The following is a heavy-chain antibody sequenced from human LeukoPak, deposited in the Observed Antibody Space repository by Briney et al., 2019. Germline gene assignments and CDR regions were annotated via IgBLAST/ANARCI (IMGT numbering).Heavy chain of an antibody. J-gene: IGHJ4*02. V-gene: IGHV4-4*07. CDR2: IYTTGST. CDR1: GGSISSYY. CDR3: ARDSSAAPLDY. Sequence: VKPSETLSLTCTVSGGSISSYYWSWIRQPAGKGLEWIGCIYTTGSTNYNPYLKSRVTMSVDTSKNQFSLKLSSVAAADTAVYYCARDSSAAPLDYWGQGTLVTVSS. D-gene: IGHD6-13*01.